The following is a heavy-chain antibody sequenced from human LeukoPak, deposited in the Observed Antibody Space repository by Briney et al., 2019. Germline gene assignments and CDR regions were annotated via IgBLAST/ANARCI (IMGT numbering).Heavy chain of an antibody. CDR1: GGSISSSSYY. D-gene: IGHD3-22*01. J-gene: IGHJ6*03. CDR3: ARRARRYYYESSGTRENNFYYYMDV. V-gene: IGHV4-39*07. CDR2: IYYSGST. Sequence: SETLSLTCTVSGGSISSSSYYWGWIRQPPGKGLEWIGSIYYSGSTYYNPSLKSRVTISVDTSKNQVSLKLSSVTAAEAAVYSCARRARRYYYESSGTRENNFYYYMDVWGKGTTVTISS.